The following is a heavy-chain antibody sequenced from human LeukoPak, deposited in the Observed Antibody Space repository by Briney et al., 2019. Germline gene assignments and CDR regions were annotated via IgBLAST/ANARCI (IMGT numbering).Heavy chain of an antibody. CDR1: GGSISSYY. V-gene: IGHV4-59*08. Sequence: SETLSLTCTVSGGSISSYYWSWIRQPPGKGLEWIGYIYYSGSTNYNPSLKSRVTISVDTSKNQFSLKLSSVTAADTAVYYCARSPLVVVVPAAKPQLLWYGMDVWAKGPRSPSP. CDR3: ARSPLVVVVPAAKPQLLWYGMDV. J-gene: IGHJ6*02. CDR2: IYYSGST. D-gene: IGHD2-2*01.